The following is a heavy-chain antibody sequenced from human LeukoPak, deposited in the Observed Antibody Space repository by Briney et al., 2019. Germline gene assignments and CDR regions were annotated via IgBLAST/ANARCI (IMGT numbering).Heavy chain of an antibody. V-gene: IGHV1-8*01. CDR2: MNPNSGNT. D-gene: IGHD2-15*01. CDR1: GYTFTSYD. CDR3: ARGKGDRAYCSGGSCPYYYCYYMDV. J-gene: IGHJ6*03. Sequence: GASVKVSCKASGYTFTSYDINWVRQATGQGLEWMGWMNPNSGNTGYAQKFQGGVTMTRNTSISTAYMELSSLRSEDTAVYYCARGKGDRAYCSGGSCPYYYCYYMDVWGKGTTVTVSS.